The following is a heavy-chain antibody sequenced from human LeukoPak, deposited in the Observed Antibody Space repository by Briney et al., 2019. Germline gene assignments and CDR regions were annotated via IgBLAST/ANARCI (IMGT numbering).Heavy chain of an antibody. V-gene: IGHV3-30*04. CDR1: GFTFSSYA. CDR2: ISYDGSNK. Sequence: GGSLRLSCAASGFTFSSYAMHWVRQAPGKGLEWVALISYDGSNKYYADSVKGRFTISRDNSKNTLYLQMNSLRAEDTAVYYCARGRELLGWFDPWGQGTLVTVSS. CDR3: ARGRELLGWFDP. D-gene: IGHD1-26*01. J-gene: IGHJ5*02.